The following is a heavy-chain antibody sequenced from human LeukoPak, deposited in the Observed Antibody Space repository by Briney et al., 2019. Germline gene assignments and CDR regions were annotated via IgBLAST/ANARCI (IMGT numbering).Heavy chain of an antibody. Sequence: GGSLRLSCAASGFTFSSYGMHWVRQAPGKGLEWVAVIWYDGSNKYYADSVKGRFTISRDNSKNTLYLQMNSLRAEDTAVYYCARDIGPRRYYDGSGSDAFDIWGQGTMVTVSS. D-gene: IGHD3-22*01. CDR2: IWYDGSNK. CDR3: ARDIGPRRYYDGSGSDAFDI. J-gene: IGHJ3*02. V-gene: IGHV3-33*01. CDR1: GFTFSSYG.